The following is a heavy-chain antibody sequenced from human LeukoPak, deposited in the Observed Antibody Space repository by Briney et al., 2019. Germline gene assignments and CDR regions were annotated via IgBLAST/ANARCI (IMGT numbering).Heavy chain of an antibody. Sequence: PSQTLSLTCTVSGGSISSGGYYWSWIRQPPGKGLEWIGYIYHSGSTYYNPSLKSRVTISVDRSKNQFSLKLSSVTAADTAVYYCARVRYSSSSRGIDYWGQGTLVTVSS. D-gene: IGHD6-6*01. CDR1: GGSISSGGYY. V-gene: IGHV4-30-2*01. CDR2: IYHSGST. J-gene: IGHJ4*02. CDR3: ARVRYSSSSRGIDY.